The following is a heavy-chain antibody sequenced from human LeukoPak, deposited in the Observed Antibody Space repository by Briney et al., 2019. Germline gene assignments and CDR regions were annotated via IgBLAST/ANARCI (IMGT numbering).Heavy chain of an antibody. Sequence: PGGSLRLSCAASGFTFSSYGMSWVRQAPGKGLEWVSAISGSGGSTYYADSVKGRFTISRDNSKNTLYLQMNSLRAEDTAVYYCAKEPFRVPAAMVGSWFDPWGQGTLVTVSS. D-gene: IGHD2-2*01. V-gene: IGHV3-23*01. CDR1: GFTFSSYG. CDR3: AKEPFRVPAAMVGSWFDP. CDR2: ISGSGGST. J-gene: IGHJ5*02.